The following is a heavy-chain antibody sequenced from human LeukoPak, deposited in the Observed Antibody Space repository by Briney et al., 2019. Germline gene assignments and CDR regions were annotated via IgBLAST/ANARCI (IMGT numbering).Heavy chain of an antibody. CDR1: GFTFSHSA. Sequence: SGGSLRLSCVASGFTFSHSAMSWVRLAPGKGLEWVSFIYSGGSTYYADSVKGRFTISRDNSKNTLYLQMNSLRADDTAVYYCARRVGAYSHPYDYWGQGTLVTVSS. CDR2: IYSGGST. V-gene: IGHV3-53*01. D-gene: IGHD4/OR15-4a*01. J-gene: IGHJ4*02. CDR3: ARRVGAYSHPYDY.